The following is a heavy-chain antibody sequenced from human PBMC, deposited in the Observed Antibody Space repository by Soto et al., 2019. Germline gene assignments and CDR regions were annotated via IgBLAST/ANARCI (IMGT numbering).Heavy chain of an antibody. CDR1: GFTFSSYS. Sequence: EVQLVESGGGLVQPGGSLRLSCAASGFTFSSYSMNWVRQAPGKGLEWVSYISSSSSTIYYADSVKGRFTISRDNAKNFLYLQMNSLRAEDTAVYYCARDCGYEGYYYYMDVWGKGTTVTVSS. V-gene: IGHV3-48*01. CDR2: ISSSSSTI. CDR3: ARDCGYEGYYYYMDV. J-gene: IGHJ6*03. D-gene: IGHD2-21*01.